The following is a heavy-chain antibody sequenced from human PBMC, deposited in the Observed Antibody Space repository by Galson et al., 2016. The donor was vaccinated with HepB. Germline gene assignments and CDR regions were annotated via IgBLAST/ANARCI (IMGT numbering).Heavy chain of an antibody. CDR3: AKDLREWRSCTGGVCYTGFDF. CDR2: ISWNSGSI. J-gene: IGHJ4*02. CDR1: GFNFDDYG. Sequence: SLRLSCAASGFNFDDYGMQWVRQAPGKGLEWVSGISWNSGSIGYADSVKGRFTISRDNAKNSLYLQMNSLRPEDTALYYCAKDLREWRSCTGGVCYTGFDFWGQGTLVTVSS. V-gene: IGHV3-9*01. D-gene: IGHD2-8*02.